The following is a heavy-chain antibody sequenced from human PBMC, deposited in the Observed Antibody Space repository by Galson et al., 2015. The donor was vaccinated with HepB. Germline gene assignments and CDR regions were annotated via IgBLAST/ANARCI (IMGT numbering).Heavy chain of an antibody. CDR2: IVPSGSST. J-gene: IGHJ4*02. D-gene: IGHD3-16*01. V-gene: IGHV3-23*05. CDR3: VRGGENFFDY. Sequence: SLRLSCATSGVNFKNLAMAWVRQAPGKGLEWVSAIVPSGSSTYYADSVRGRFTVSRDNSNNTLFLQMDSLKGEDTAVYYCVRGGENFFDYWGQGTLVTVSS. CDR1: GVNFKNLA.